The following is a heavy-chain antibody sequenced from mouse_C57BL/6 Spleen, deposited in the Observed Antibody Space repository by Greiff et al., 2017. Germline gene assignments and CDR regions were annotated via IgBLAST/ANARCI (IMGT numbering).Heavy chain of an antibody. Sequence: QVQLQQSGAELVRPGASVTLSCKASGYTFTDYEMHWVKQTPVHGLEWIGAIDPETGGTAYNQKFKGKAILTADKSSSTAYMELRSLTSEDSAVYYCTRMRLHFDYWGQGTTLTVSS. CDR1: GYTFTDYE. CDR3: TRMRLHFDY. V-gene: IGHV1-15*01. J-gene: IGHJ2*01. CDR2: IDPETGGT.